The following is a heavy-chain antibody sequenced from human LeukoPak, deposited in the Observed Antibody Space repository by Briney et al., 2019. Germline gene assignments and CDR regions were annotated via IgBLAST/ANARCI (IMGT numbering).Heavy chain of an antibody. CDR1: GYTFTNYG. CDR2: INAYNGNT. CDR3: ARDNWNDGYYFDY. D-gene: IGHD1-20*01. Sequence: ASVKVSCKASGYTFTNYGISWVRQAPGQGLEWMGWINAYNGNTNYAQKLQGRVTMTTDTSTSTAYMELRNLRSDDTAVYYCARDNWNDGYYFDYWGQGTLVTVSS. V-gene: IGHV1-18*01. J-gene: IGHJ4*02.